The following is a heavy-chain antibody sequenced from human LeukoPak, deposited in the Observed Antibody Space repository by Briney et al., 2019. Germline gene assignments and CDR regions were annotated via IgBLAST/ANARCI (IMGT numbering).Heavy chain of an antibody. D-gene: IGHD3-22*01. V-gene: IGHV3-23*01. J-gene: IGHJ4*02. CDR1: GFTFSSYA. CDR2: ISGSGGST. CDR3: AKGLLYYYDSSGYYGPLDY. Sequence: PGGSLRLSCAASGFTFSSYAMSWVRQAPGKGLEWVSAISGSGGSTYYADSVKGRFTISRDNSKNTLYLQMNSLRAEDTAVYYCAKGLLYYYDSSGYYGPLDYWGQGTLVTVSS.